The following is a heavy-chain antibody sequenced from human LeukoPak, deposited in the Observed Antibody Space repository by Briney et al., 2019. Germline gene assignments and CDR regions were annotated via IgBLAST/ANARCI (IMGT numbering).Heavy chain of an antibody. CDR1: GYTFTSYG. D-gene: IGHD4-17*01. CDR3: ARGSSMTTVTGGPRIGLDY. V-gene: IGHV1-18*01. J-gene: IGHJ4*02. CDR2: ISAYNGNT. Sequence: ASVKVSCKASGYTFTSYGISWVRQAPGQGLEWMGWISAYNGNTNYAQKLQGRVTMTTDTSTSTAYMELRSLRSDDTAVYYCARGSSMTTVTGGPRIGLDYWGQGTLVTVSS.